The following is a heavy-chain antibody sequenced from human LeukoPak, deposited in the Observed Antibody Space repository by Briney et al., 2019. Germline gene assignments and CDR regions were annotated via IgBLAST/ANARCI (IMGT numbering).Heavy chain of an antibody. J-gene: IGHJ4*02. CDR3: AKNSLSSRLRYFDY. Sequence: GSLRLSCAASGFTFSIYGMHWVRQAPGKGLEWVAFIMYDGSDKYYADSVKGRFTISRDNSKNTLFLQMNSLRTEDTAVYYCAKNSLSSRLRYFDYWGQGTLVTVSS. V-gene: IGHV3-30*02. CDR1: GFTFSIYG. D-gene: IGHD4-17*01. CDR2: IMYDGSDK.